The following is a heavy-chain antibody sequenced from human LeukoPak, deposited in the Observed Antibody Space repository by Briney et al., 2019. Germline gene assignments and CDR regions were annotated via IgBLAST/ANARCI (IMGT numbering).Heavy chain of an antibody. V-gene: IGHV1-8*01. D-gene: IGHD4-23*01. CDR1: GYTFTSYD. CDR3: ARDYGSTVVTPFFDY. J-gene: IGHJ4*02. CDR2: MNPNSGNT. Sequence: ASVKVSCKASGYTFTSYDINWVRQATGQGLEWMGWMNPNSGNTGYAQKLQGRVTMTTDTSTSTAYMELRSLRSDDTAVYYCARDYGSTVVTPFFDYWGQGTLVTVSS.